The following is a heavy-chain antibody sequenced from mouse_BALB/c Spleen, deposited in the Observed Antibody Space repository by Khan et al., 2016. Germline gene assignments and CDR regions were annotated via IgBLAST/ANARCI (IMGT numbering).Heavy chain of an antibody. Sequence: QVQLKQSGAELVKPGASVKLSCKASGYTFTSYWMHWVKQRPGQGLEWIGEINPTNGRTNYNEKFKSKATLTVDKSSSTAYMQLSSLTSEESAVDYCARYYEGFAYWGQGTLVTVSA. CDR1: GYTFTSYW. J-gene: IGHJ3*01. CDR3: ARYYEGFAY. V-gene: IGHV1S81*02. D-gene: IGHD2-4*01. CDR2: INPTNGRT.